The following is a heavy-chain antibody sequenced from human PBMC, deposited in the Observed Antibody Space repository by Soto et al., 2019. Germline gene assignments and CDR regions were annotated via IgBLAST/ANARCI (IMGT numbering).Heavy chain of an antibody. CDR1: GFTFSSYV. CDR3: AKDGKRNSRWLRGRFLDY. V-gene: IGHV3-23*01. Sequence: PGGSLRLSCAASGFTFSSYVMSWVRQAPGKGLEWVSGLSGGGSNTFYADYVKGRFTISRDNSKNTLLFQMNSLRAEDTAVYYCAKDGKRNSRWLRGRFLDYWGQGIGVTVCS. D-gene: IGHD5-12*01. J-gene: IGHJ4*02. CDR2: LSGGGSNT.